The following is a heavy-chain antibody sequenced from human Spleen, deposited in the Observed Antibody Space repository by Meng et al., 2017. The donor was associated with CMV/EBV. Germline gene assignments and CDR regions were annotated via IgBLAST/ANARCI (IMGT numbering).Heavy chain of an antibody. D-gene: IGHD3-3*01. CDR3: IRGGFLEWLSLTFDS. Sequence: GESLKISCAASGFTFDDYPIHWVRQAPGKGLEWLSFIRTKAYDGTTEYAPSVKGRFTISRDDSKSIAYLQMNSLKTEDTAVYYCIRGGFLEWLSLTFDSWGQVTQVTVSS. CDR2: IRTKAYDGTT. J-gene: IGHJ4*02. V-gene: IGHV3-49*04. CDR1: GFTFDDYP.